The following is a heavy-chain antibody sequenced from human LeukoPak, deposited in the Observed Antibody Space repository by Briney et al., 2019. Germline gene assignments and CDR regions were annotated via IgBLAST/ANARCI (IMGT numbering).Heavy chain of an antibody. J-gene: IGHJ4*02. V-gene: IGHV1-2*02. CDR3: ASFWPYCSSTSCKPSFDY. Sequence: GASVKVSCKASGYTFTGYYMHWVRQAPGQGLEWMGWINPNSGGTNYAQKFQGRVTMTRDTSISTAYMELSRLRSDDTAVYYCASFWPYCSSTSCKPSFDYWGQGTLVTVSS. CDR1: GYTFTGYY. CDR2: INPNSGGT. D-gene: IGHD2-2*01.